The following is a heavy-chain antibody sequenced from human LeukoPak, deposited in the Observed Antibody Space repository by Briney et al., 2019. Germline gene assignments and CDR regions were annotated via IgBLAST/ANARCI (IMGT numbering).Heavy chain of an antibody. CDR2: ISNIGGIT. J-gene: IGHJ4*02. CDR1: GFTYSDYS. V-gene: IGHV3-21*01. D-gene: IGHD2-2*01. Sequence: GVSLRLSWAGSGFTYSDYSMSWGRQAPGKGLEEIAGISNIGGITYYADYVKGWFTISRDNAENSLYLQINSMRVEDTAVYYCARAPTVLVGYCSSSSCQADYWGQGTLVPVSS. CDR3: ARAPTVLVGYCSSSSCQADY.